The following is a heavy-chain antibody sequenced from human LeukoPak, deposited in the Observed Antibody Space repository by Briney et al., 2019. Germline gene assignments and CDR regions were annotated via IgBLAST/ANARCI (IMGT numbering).Heavy chain of an antibody. CDR1: GFTFSSYV. J-gene: IGHJ6*02. V-gene: IGHV3-74*01. CDR2: ISHDGII. CDR3: VRCSSSWSHYYYYGMDV. Sequence: GGSLRLSCETAGFTFSSYVMHWVRRTPGKGLVWVSRISHDGIISYADSVKGRFTISRDNAKNTLILQMNSLRVEDTAVYYCVRCSSSWSHYYYYGMDVWGQGTTVTVSS. D-gene: IGHD6-13*01.